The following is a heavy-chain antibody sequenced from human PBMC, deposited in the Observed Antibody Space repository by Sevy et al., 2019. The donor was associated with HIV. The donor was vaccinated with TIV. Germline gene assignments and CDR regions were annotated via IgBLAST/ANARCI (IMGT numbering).Heavy chain of an antibody. CDR2: ISYDGSNK. CDR3: ARVLYYYDSSGYTNY. J-gene: IGHJ4*02. Sequence: GESLKISCAASGFTFSSYAMHWVRQTPGKGLEWVAVISYDGSNKYYADSVKGRFTISRDNSKNTLYLQMNSLRAEDTAVYYCARVLYYYDSSGYTNYWGQGTLVTVSS. V-gene: IGHV3-30*04. D-gene: IGHD3-22*01. CDR1: GFTFSSYA.